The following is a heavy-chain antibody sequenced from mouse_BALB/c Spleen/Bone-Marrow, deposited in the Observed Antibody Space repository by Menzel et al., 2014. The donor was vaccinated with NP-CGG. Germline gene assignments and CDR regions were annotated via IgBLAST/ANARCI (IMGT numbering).Heavy chain of an antibody. Sequence: VQLQQSGADLVKPGASVKLSCTTSGFNIKDTYMHWVKQRPEQGLERIGRIDPANGDTKYDPKFQGKATITADTSSNTAYLQLSSLTSEDTAVYYCASYYYGRAWFAYWGQGTLVTVSA. CDR1: GFNIKDTY. V-gene: IGHV14-3*02. CDR3: ASYYYGRAWFAY. J-gene: IGHJ3*01. CDR2: IDPANGDT. D-gene: IGHD1-1*01.